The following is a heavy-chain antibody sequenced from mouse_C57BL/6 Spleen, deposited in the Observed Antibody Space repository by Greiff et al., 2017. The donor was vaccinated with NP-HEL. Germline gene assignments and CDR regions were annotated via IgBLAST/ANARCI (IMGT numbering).Heavy chain of an antibody. Sequence: EVKVVESGGGLVKPGGSLKLSCAASGFTFSSYAMSWVRQTPEKRLEWVATISDGGSYTYYPDNVKGRFTISRDNAKNNLYLQMSHLKSEDTAMYYCARDRHYYGSSYPYYFDYWGQGTTLTVSS. D-gene: IGHD1-1*01. J-gene: IGHJ2*01. CDR3: ARDRHYYGSSYPYYFDY. CDR1: GFTFSSYA. CDR2: ISDGGSYT. V-gene: IGHV5-4*01.